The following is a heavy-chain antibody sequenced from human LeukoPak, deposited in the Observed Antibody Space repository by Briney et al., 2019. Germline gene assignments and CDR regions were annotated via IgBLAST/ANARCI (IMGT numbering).Heavy chain of an antibody. CDR2: TRYDGSNK. Sequence: GGSLRLSCAASGFTLSTYDMHWVRQAPGKGLEWVAFTRYDGSNKYYADSVKGRFTVSRDNSKNTLYLQMNSLRAEDTAVYYCARRAGAYTHPYDYWGQGTLVTVS. CDR1: GFTLSTYD. CDR3: ARRAGAYTHPYDY. D-gene: IGHD3-16*01. J-gene: IGHJ4*02. V-gene: IGHV3-30*02.